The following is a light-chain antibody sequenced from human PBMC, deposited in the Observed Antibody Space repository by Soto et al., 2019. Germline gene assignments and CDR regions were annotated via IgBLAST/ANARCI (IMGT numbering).Light chain of an antibody. CDR3: QQYNSYSGT. Sequence: DIQMTQSPSTLSASVGDRVTITCPASQSISSWLAWYQQKPGKAPNLLIYDASSLESGVPSRFSGSGSGTEFTLTFSSLQPDDCATYYCQQYNSYSGTFGPGNKVDVK. J-gene: IGKJ1*01. V-gene: IGKV1-5*01. CDR2: DAS. CDR1: QSISSW.